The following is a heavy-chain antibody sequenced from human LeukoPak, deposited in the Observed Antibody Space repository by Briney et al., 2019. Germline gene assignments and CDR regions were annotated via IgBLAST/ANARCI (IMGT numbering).Heavy chain of an antibody. D-gene: IGHD5-12*01. J-gene: IGHJ3*01. CDR1: GFTFSSYA. Sequence: GGSLRLSCAASGFTFSSYAMSWVRQAPGKGLQWVASMNPDGSEIYYEDSVKGQFTISRDNAKKSMYLDMNSLRAEDTAVYYCATDSGYKTFDLWGQGTMVTVSS. CDR2: MNPDGSEI. CDR3: ATDSGYKTFDL. V-gene: IGHV3-7*01.